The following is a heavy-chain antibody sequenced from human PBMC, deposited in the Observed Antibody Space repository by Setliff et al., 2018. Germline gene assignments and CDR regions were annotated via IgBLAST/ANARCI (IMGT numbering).Heavy chain of an antibody. CDR2: IYTGGST. J-gene: IGHJ3*02. D-gene: IGHD7-27*01. CDR3: ARDRRPFNWGGNDAFDI. Sequence: PGGSLRLSCAASGFTFSNAWMSWVRQAPGKGLEWVSVIYTGGSTYYADSMKDRFTISRDTSKNTLYLQMNSLRTEDTAVYYCARDRRPFNWGGNDAFDIWGQGTMVTVSS. CDR1: GFTFSNAW. V-gene: IGHV3-66*02.